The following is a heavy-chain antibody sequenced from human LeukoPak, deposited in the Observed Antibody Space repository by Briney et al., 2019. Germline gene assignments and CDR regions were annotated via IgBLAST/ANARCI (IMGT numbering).Heavy chain of an antibody. J-gene: IGHJ6*02. CDR1: GFTFDDYA. D-gene: IGHD6-13*01. V-gene: IGHV3-49*04. CDR3: TRDPGRWAADYGMDV. Sequence: GGSLRLSCTASGFTFDDYAMSWVRQAPGKGLEWVGFIRSKAYGGTTEYAASVKGRFTISRDDSKSIAYLQMNSLKTEDTAVYYCTRDPGRWAADYGMDVWGQGTTVTVSS. CDR2: IRSKAYGGTT.